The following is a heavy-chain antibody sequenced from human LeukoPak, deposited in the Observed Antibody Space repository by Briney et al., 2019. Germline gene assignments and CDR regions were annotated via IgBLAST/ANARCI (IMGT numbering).Heavy chain of an antibody. J-gene: IGHJ3*02. V-gene: IGHV4-34*01. Sequence: SETLSLTCAVYGGSFSGYYWSWIRQPPGKGLEWIGEINHSGSTYYNPSLKSRVTISVDTSKNQFSLKLSSVTAADTAVYYCARYIAMVNDAFDIWGQGTMVTVSS. D-gene: IGHD5-18*01. CDR1: GGSFSGYY. CDR2: INHSGST. CDR3: ARYIAMVNDAFDI.